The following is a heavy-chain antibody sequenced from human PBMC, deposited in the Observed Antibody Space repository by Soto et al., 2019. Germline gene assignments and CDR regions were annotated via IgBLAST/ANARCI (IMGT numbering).Heavy chain of an antibody. CDR2: ISSSGSTK. J-gene: IGHJ4*02. Sequence: GSLRLSCAASGFTFSDYYMSWIRPAPGKGLEWVSYISSSGSTKYYADSVKGRFTISRDNAKNSLYLQMNSLRAEDTAVYYCARALITMVRGSPGYWGQGTLVTVSS. CDR1: GFTFSDYY. V-gene: IGHV3-11*01. CDR3: ARALITMVRGSPGY. D-gene: IGHD3-10*01.